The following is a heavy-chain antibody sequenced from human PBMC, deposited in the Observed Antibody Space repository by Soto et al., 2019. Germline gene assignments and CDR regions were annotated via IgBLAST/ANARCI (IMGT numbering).Heavy chain of an antibody. D-gene: IGHD5-18*01. CDR1: GFTFSSYA. CDR2: ISGSGGRT. V-gene: IGHV3-23*01. J-gene: IGHJ4*02. Sequence: GGSLRLSCAASGFTFSSYAMSWVRQAPGKGLEWVSAISGSGGRTYYADSVKGRLTISRDNSKNTLYLQMNSLRAEDTAVYYCAKVDAVDTAMVTHFDYWGQGTLVTVSS. CDR3: AKVDAVDTAMVTHFDY.